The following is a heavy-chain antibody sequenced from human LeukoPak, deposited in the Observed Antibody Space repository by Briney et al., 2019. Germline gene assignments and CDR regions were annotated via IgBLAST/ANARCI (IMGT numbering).Heavy chain of an antibody. CDR3: ARGGETGDSPYFDY. V-gene: IGHV1-3*01. CDR1: GYTFTSYA. CDR2: INAGTGNT. Sequence: ASVKVSCKASGYTFTSYAMHWVRQAPGQRLEWMGWINAGTGNTKYSQKFQGRVTITRDTSASTAYMELSSLRSEDTAVYYCARGGETGDSPYFDYWGQGTLVTVSS. J-gene: IGHJ4*02. D-gene: IGHD7-27*01.